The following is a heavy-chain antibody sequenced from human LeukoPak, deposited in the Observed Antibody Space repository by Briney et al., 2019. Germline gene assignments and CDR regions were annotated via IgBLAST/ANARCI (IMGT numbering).Heavy chain of an antibody. CDR1: GGSISSSGYY. CDR2: IYYSGST. Sequence: SETLSLTCTVSGGSISSSGYYWGWIRQPPGKGLEWIGYIYYSGSTNYNPSLKSRVTISVDTSKNQFSLKLSSVTAADTAVYYCARQDYYGSGSYAATFDYWGQGTLVTVSS. J-gene: IGHJ4*02. CDR3: ARQDYYGSGSYAATFDY. D-gene: IGHD3-10*01. V-gene: IGHV4-61*05.